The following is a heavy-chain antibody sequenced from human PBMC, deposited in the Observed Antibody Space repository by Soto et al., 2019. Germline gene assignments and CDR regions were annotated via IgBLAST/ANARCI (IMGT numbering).Heavy chain of an antibody. Sequence: PGGSLRLSCAASGFSFSAFSLNWVRQAPGRGLEWVSFITGSGSAIYYADSVKGRFTISRDNANNSLYLQMNSLRADDTAVYYCASQGGAFYGLEVWGQGTTV. CDR2: ITGSGSAI. V-gene: IGHV3-48*01. CDR3: ASQGGAFYGLEV. D-gene: IGHD1-26*01. CDR1: GFSFSAFS. J-gene: IGHJ6*02.